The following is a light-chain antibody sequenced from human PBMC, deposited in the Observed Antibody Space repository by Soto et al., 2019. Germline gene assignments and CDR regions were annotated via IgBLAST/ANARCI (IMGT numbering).Light chain of an antibody. J-gene: IGKJ5*01. CDR3: QQDGSSPPVT. V-gene: IGKV3-20*01. CDR2: GAS. Sequence: EIVLTQSPGTLSLSPGERATLSCRASQSVSSSYLAWYQQKPGQAPRLLIYGASGRATGIPDRFSASGSGTDFTLTISRLSPEDFALYYGQQDGSSPPVTFGQGTRLEI. CDR1: QSVSSSY.